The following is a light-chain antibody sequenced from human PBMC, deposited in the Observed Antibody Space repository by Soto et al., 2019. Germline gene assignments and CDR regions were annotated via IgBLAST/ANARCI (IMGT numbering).Light chain of an antibody. V-gene: IGKV1-5*01. J-gene: IGKJ1*01. CDR3: QQYNSYSSWT. CDR1: QSISSW. Sequence: DIQMTQSPSTLSASVGDRVTITCRASQSISSWLAWYQQKPGKAPKLLNYDVSSLESGGPSRFSGSGSGTEFTLTVSSMQPDDFTTYYCQQYNSYSSWTCGQGTKGDI. CDR2: DVS.